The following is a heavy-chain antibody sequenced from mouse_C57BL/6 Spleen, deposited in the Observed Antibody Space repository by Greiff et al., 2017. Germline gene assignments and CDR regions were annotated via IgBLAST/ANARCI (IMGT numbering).Heavy chain of an antibody. CDR1: GFTFSSYA. V-gene: IGHV5-4*03. CDR3: AWEHDEGFAY. CDR2: ISDGGSYT. J-gene: IGHJ3*01. D-gene: IGHD2-12*01. Sequence: EVKVVESGGGLVKPGGSLKLSCAASGFTFSSYAMTWVRQTPEKRLEWVATISDGGSYTYYPDNVKGRFTISRDNVKNNLYLQMSHLQSEDTAMYYCAWEHDEGFAYWGQGTLVTVSA.